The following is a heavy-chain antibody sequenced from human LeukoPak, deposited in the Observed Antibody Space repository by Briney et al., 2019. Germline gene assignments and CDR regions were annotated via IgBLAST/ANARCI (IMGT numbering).Heavy chain of an antibody. CDR1: GYSFTTYH. V-gene: IGHV1-46*01. CDR2: INPSGGST. Sequence: GASVKVSCKASGYSFTTYHMHWVRQAPGQGLEWMGIINPSGGSTNYAQNFQGRVTMTRDMSTSTVYMELSSLRSEDTAVYYCARGSAHDYGDYGWFDPWGQGTLVTVSS. D-gene: IGHD4-17*01. J-gene: IGHJ5*02. CDR3: ARGSAHDYGDYGWFDP.